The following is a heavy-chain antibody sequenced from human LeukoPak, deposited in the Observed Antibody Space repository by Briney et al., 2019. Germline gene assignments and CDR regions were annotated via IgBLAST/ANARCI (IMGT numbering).Heavy chain of an antibody. V-gene: IGHV3-7*03. CDR3: AKKQWLVPGPFDY. CDR2: IKQDGSEK. D-gene: IGHD6-19*01. Sequence: GGPLRLSCAASGFTFSSDWMSWVRQAPGKGLECVANIKQDGSEKNYVDSVKGRFTISRDNAKNSLYLQMNSLRAEDTAVYYCAKKQWLVPGPFDYWGQGTLVTVSS. CDR1: GFTFSSDW. J-gene: IGHJ4*02.